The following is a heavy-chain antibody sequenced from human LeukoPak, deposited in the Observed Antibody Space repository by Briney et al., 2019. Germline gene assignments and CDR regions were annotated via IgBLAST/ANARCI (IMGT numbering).Heavy chain of an antibody. J-gene: IGHJ3*02. Sequence: GGSLRLSCAASGFTFSSYWMHWVRQAPGKGLVWVSHINSDGSSISYADSVKGRFTISRDNAKNTLYLQMNSLRAEDTAVYYCARAGGSDSSGYYQGAFDMWGQGTVVTVSS. V-gene: IGHV3-74*01. CDR3: ARAGGSDSSGYYQGAFDM. CDR1: GFTFSSYW. CDR2: INSDGSSI. D-gene: IGHD3-22*01.